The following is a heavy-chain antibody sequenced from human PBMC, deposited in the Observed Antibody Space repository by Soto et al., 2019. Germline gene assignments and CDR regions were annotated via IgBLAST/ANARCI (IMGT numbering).Heavy chain of an antibody. CDR3: ARAHPPDTAMVDCFDY. CDR2: IIPIFDTP. D-gene: IGHD5-18*01. CDR1: GGTFSTYG. J-gene: IGHJ4*02. V-gene: IGHV1-69*06. Sequence: QVQLVQSGPEVRKPGSSVKVSCKASGGTFSTYGFSWVRQAPGQGLEWMGGIIPIFDTPKYAQKFQGRVTLTADRSTSTLYMELSSLTSEDTAIYFCARAHPPDTAMVDCFDYWGQGTLVTVSS.